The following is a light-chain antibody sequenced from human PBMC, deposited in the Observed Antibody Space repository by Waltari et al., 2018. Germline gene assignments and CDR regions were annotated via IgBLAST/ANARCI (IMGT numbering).Light chain of an antibody. CDR3: SSFTRTNSWV. Sequence: HSALAQPASVSGSPGQSITISCTGTSSDVGGYNYVSWYQQHPGKAPRLMIYDVNNRPPGVSIRFSGSTSGHTASLTISGLQAEDEADYYCSSFTRTNSWVFGGGTKLTVL. CDR2: DVN. J-gene: IGLJ3*02. V-gene: IGLV2-14*03. CDR1: SSDVGGYNY.